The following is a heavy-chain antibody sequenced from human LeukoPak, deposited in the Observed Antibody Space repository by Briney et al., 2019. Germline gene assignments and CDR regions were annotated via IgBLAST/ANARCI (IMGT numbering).Heavy chain of an antibody. Sequence: GESLKISCKGSGYSFTSYWIGRVRQMPGKGLEWMGIIYPGDSDTRYSPSFQGQVTISADKSISTAYLQWSSLKASDTAMYYCARRDGSGSYSPFFDYWGQGTLVTVSS. CDR3: ARRDGSGSYSPFFDY. CDR2: IYPGDSDT. V-gene: IGHV5-51*01. D-gene: IGHD3-10*01. J-gene: IGHJ4*02. CDR1: GYSFTSYW.